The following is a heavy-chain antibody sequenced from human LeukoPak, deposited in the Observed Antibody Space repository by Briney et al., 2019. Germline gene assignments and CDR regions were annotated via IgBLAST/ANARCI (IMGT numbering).Heavy chain of an antibody. CDR2: ISGDGSVT. D-gene: IGHD6-6*01. J-gene: IGHJ4*01. Sequence: GGSLRLSCAASGFTLRNYWMHWVRQVPGKRLVWVSRISGDGSVTNYADSVKGRFTISRDNAKNTLFLQINSLRAEDTAVYYCARYSSSSGGASYYLDYWGHGTLVTVS. CDR3: ARYSSSSGGASYYLDY. V-gene: IGHV3-74*01. CDR1: GFTLRNYW.